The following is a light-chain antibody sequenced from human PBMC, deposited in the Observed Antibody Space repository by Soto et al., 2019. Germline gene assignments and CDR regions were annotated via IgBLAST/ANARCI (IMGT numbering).Light chain of an antibody. Sequence: DIQMTQSPSSLSAYVGEIVTITCRASQAIGNSLAWYQQKPGKVPELLIYAASTLPSRVPSRFSGSGSGTDFTLTITTLQPEDVATYYCQKYNSAPLTFGGGTKVEI. CDR1: QAIGNS. V-gene: IGKV1-27*01. CDR2: AAS. J-gene: IGKJ4*01. CDR3: QKYNSAPLT.